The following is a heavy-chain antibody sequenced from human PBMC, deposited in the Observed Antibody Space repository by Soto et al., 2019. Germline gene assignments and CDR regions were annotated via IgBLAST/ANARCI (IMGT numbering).Heavy chain of an antibody. V-gene: IGHV3-74*01. Sequence: PGGSLRLSCAASGYTFSSYWMHWVRQAPGKGLVWVSRVNGDGSSTSYADRVKGRFTISRDNAKNTVHLQMDSLRAEDTAVYYCARVMANLPWYFDYWGQGTLVAVSS. CDR1: GYTFSSYW. D-gene: IGHD2-8*01. J-gene: IGHJ4*02. CDR2: VNGDGSST. CDR3: ARVMANLPWYFDY.